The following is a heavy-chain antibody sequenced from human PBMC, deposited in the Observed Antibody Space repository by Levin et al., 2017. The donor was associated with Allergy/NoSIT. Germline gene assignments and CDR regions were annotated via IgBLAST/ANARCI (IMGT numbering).Heavy chain of an antibody. CDR1: GYTFTGYY. Sequence: ASVKVSCKASGYTFTGYYMHWVRQAPGQGLEWMGWINPNSGGTNYAQKFQGRVTMTRDTSISTAYMELSRLRSDDTAVYYCARGSRAGPDRYYYYYGMDVWGQGTTVTVSS. CDR3: ARGSRAGPDRYYYYYGMDV. CDR2: INPNSGGT. J-gene: IGHJ6*02. D-gene: IGHD6-19*01. V-gene: IGHV1-2*02.